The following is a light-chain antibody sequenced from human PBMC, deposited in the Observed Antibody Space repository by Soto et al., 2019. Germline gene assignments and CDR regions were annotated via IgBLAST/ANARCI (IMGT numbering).Light chain of an antibody. CDR1: QSISTY. J-gene: IGKJ1*01. V-gene: IGKV1-39*01. CDR3: QQAYSTPWT. Sequence: DIQMTQSPSSLSASVGDRVTITCRASQSISTYLHWYQQKPGTAPKLLIYATSNLQSGVPSSFSGSGSGTDFTLTINSLQPEDFATYYCQQAYSTPWTFGQGTKVDI. CDR2: ATS.